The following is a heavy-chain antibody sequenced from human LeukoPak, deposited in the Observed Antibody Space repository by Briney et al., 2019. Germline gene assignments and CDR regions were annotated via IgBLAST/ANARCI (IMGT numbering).Heavy chain of an antibody. V-gene: IGHV3-30*04. D-gene: IGHD2-2*02. Sequence: HPGGSLRLSCAASGFTFSSYAMHWVRQAPGKGLEWVAVISYDGSNKYYADSVKGRITISRDNSKNTLYLQMNSLRAEDTAVYYCVYRPNWGQGTLVTVSS. CDR1: GFTFSSYA. J-gene: IGHJ4*02. CDR3: VYRPN. CDR2: ISYDGSNK.